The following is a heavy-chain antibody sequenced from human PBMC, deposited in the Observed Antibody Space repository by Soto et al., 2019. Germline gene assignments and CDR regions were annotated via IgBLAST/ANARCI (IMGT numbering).Heavy chain of an antibody. CDR1: GGSFSGYY. CDR3: ARGRQGGLYYDYGMDV. J-gene: IGHJ6*02. Sequence: QVQLQQWGAGLLKPSETLSLTCAVYGGSFSGYYWSWIRQPPGKGLEWIGEINHSGSTNYNPSLKSRVTISVDTSKNQFSLKLSSVSAADTAVYYCARGRQGGLYYDYGMDVWGQGTTVTVSS. CDR2: INHSGST. V-gene: IGHV4-34*01.